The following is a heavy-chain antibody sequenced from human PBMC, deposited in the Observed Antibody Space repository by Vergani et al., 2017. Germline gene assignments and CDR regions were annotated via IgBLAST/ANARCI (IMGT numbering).Heavy chain of an antibody. Sequence: QVRLQESGPGLVKPSETLSLTCSVSGDSMSGYYWSWIRQPPGKELEWIGYMYHSGSTNYNPSLETRVTISGDTSKNQFSLKLNSVTAADTAVYYCGRVADFYCLGSSLLDPWGQGILVTVSS. CDR1: GDSMSGYY. CDR3: GRVADFYCLGSSLLDP. CDR2: MYHSGST. J-gene: IGHJ5*02. D-gene: IGHD3-10*01. V-gene: IGHV4-59*01.